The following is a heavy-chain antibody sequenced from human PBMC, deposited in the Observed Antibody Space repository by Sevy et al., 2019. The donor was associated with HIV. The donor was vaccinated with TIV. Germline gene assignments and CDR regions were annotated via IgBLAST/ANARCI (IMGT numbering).Heavy chain of an antibody. V-gene: IGHV3-7*01. D-gene: IGHD1-7*01. CDR1: GFTFSKYW. CDR3: ARDDGNYYFHY. J-gene: IGHJ4*02. Sequence: GESLKISCAASGFTFSKYWMGWVRQAPGKGLEWVANIKQDAGQKYYVDSVKGRFTISRDNAKNSLYLQMNSLRAEDTAVYFWARDDGNYYFHYWGQGTLVTVSS. CDR2: IKQDAGQK.